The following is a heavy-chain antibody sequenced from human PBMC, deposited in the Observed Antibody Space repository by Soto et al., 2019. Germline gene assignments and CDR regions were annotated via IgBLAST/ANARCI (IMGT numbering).Heavy chain of an antibody. CDR3: ARSDRVTSGMDV. Sequence: QVQLVQSGAEVKKPGSSVKVSCKASRGTFSSYTISWVRQARGQGLEWMGRIIPILGIANYAQKFQGRVTITADKSTSTAYMELSSLSSEDTAVYYCARSDRVTSGMDVWGQGTTVTVSS. CDR1: RGTFSSYT. V-gene: IGHV1-69*02. J-gene: IGHJ6*02. CDR2: IIPILGIA. D-gene: IGHD4-17*01.